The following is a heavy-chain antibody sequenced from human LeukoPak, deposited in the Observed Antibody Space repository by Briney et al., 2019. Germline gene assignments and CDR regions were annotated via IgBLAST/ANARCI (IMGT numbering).Heavy chain of an antibody. J-gene: IGHJ4*02. D-gene: IGHD2-2*01. CDR2: IKQDGSEK. CDR1: GFTFSNYW. CDR3: ARGRSSSSTSRTIGY. V-gene: IGHV3-7*04. Sequence: GGSLRLFCAASGFTFSNYWMSWVRQAPGKGLEWVANIKQDGSEKYYVDSVKGRFTISRDNAKNSLYLQMNSLRAEDTAVYYCARGRSSSSTSRTIGYWGQGTLVTVSS.